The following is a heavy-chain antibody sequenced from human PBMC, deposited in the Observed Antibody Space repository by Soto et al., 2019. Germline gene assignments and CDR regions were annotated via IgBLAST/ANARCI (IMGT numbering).Heavy chain of an antibody. CDR1: GGSFSGYY. CDR2: INHSGST. CDR3: ARSYGGNSGTFDF. D-gene: IGHD4-17*01. Sequence: QVQLQQWGAGLLKPSETLSLTCAVYGGSFSGYYWSWIRQPPGKGLEYIGEINHSGSTNYNPSLKSRVTISVDTSKNQFSLKLSSVTAADTAVYYCARSYGGNSGTFDFWGKGTLVTVSS. V-gene: IGHV4-34*01. J-gene: IGHJ4*02.